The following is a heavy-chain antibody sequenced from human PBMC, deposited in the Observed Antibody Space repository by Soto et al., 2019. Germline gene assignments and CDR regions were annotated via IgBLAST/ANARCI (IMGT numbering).Heavy chain of an antibody. J-gene: IGHJ3*01. Sequence: QVQLQESGPGLVKPSGTLSLTCDVSGDSISSSRWWTWVRQPPGKGLEWIGDSFHTGNTNYNPSLKSRVPISVEKSKTQFSLKLPSVTAADTAVYSCAYSTGWSRLALWGPGTLVTVSS. CDR2: SFHTGNT. CDR1: GDSISSSRW. V-gene: IGHV4-4*02. D-gene: IGHD6-19*01. CDR3: AYSTGWSRLAL.